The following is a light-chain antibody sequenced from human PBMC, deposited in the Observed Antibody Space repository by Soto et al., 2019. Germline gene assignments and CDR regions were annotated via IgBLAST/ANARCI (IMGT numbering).Light chain of an antibody. CDR2: GAS. CDR1: QSVSYY. Sequence: EIVLTQSPGTLSLSPGERATLSCRASQSVSYYLAWYQQKPGQAPRLLIYGASNRATGIPERFSGSGSGTDFTLTISRLEPQDSAIYYCQQYVISVTFGQGTRLEIK. J-gene: IGKJ5*01. V-gene: IGKV3-20*01. CDR3: QQYVISVT.